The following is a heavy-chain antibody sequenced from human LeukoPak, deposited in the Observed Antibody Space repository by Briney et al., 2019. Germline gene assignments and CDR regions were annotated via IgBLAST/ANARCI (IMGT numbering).Heavy chain of an antibody. CDR3: ARVGITMIVVDR. V-gene: IGHV4-34*01. Sequence: SETLSLTCAVYGGSFSGYYWSWIRQPPGKGLEWIGEINHSGSTNYNPSLKSRVTISVDTSKNQFSLKLSSVTAADTAVYYCARVGITMIVVDRWGQGTLVTVLS. CDR2: INHSGST. CDR1: GGSFSGYY. D-gene: IGHD3-22*01. J-gene: IGHJ4*02.